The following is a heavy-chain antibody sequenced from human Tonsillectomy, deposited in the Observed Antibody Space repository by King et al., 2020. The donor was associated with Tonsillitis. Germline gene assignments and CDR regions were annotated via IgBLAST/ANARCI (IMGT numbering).Heavy chain of an antibody. D-gene: IGHD5-24*01. CDR1: GFTFSSYG. J-gene: IGHJ4*02. Sequence: VQLVQSGGGVVQPGRSLRLSCAASGFTFSSYGMHWVRQAPGKGLEWVAVTSYDGSNKYYADSVKGRFTISRDNSKNTVYLQMNSLRAEDTAVYYCAKNRWLQSKDANFDYWGQGTLVTVSS. CDR2: TSYDGSNK. CDR3: AKNRWLQSKDANFDY. V-gene: IGHV3-30*18.